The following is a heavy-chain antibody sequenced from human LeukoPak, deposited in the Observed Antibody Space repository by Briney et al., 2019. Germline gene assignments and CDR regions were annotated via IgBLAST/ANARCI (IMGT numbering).Heavy chain of an antibody. Sequence: ASVKVFCKASGYTFTGYYMHWVRQAPGQGLEWMGWINPNSGGTNYAQKFQGRVTMTRDTSTSTAYMELSRLRSDDTAVYYCARGSLTMIAGWHAFDIWGQGTMVTVSS. V-gene: IGHV1-2*02. CDR2: INPNSGGT. J-gene: IGHJ3*02. CDR3: ARGSLTMIAGWHAFDI. CDR1: GYTFTGYY. D-gene: IGHD3-22*01.